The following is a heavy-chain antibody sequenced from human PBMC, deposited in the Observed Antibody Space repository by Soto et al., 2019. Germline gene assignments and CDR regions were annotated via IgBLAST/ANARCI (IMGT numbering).Heavy chain of an antibody. CDR3: ARDGDIVATTDYYGMDV. D-gene: IGHD5-12*01. CDR1: GGSISGYY. V-gene: IGHV4-59*01. Sequence: SETLSLTCTVSGGSISGYYWSWIRQPPGKGLEWIGYIYYSGSTNYNPSLKSRVTISVDTSKNQFSLKLSSVTAADTAVYYCARDGDIVATTDYYGMDVWGQGTTVTVSS. J-gene: IGHJ6*02. CDR2: IYYSGST.